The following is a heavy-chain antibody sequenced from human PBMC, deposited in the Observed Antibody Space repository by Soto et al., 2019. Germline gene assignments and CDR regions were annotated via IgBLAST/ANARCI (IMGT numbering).Heavy chain of an antibody. CDR2: FSYDGQTK. Sequence: QLQLVESGGGVARPEKSLSLSCAAFGFTFSALGMHWVRQAPGKGLEWVAGFSYDGQTKYYANPVKGRFSISSDNSRNALYLSMDSLRAEDTAMYYCTREWSAVTGTPFDLWGQGTMVIVSS. CDR3: TREWSAVTGTPFDL. V-gene: IGHV3-30*03. CDR1: GFTFSALG. D-gene: IGHD6-19*01. J-gene: IGHJ3*01.